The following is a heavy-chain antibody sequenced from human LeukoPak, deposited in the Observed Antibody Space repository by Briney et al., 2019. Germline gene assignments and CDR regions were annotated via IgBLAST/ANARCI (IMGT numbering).Heavy chain of an antibody. CDR2: IYYSGST. V-gene: IGHV4-59*01. CDR1: GGSISSYY. Sequence: SETLSLTCTVSGGSISSYYWSWIRQPAGKGLEWIGYIYYSGSTNYNPSLKSRVTISVDTSKNQFSLKLSSVTAADTAVYYCARVRGSSWYVYYYYMDVWGKGTTVTVSS. CDR3: ARVRGSSWYVYYYYMDV. J-gene: IGHJ6*03. D-gene: IGHD6-13*01.